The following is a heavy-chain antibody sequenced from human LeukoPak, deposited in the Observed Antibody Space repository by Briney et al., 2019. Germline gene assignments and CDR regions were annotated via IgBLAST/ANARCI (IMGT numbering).Heavy chain of an antibody. V-gene: IGHV3-7*01. D-gene: IGHD2-21*02. J-gene: IGHJ4*02. Sequence: KQDGSQKYYVDSVKGRFTISRDNAKNSLYLQMNSLRAEDTAVYYCARLFRDVKTFDYWGQGT. CDR2: KQDGSQK. CDR3: ARLFRDVKTFDY.